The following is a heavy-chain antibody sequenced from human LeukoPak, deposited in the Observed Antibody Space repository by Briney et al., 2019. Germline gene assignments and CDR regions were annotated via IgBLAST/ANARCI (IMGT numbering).Heavy chain of an antibody. Sequence: TSETLSLTCAVYGGSFSGYHWSWIRQPPGKGLEWIGEINHSGSTNYNPSLKSRVTISVDTSKNQFSLKLSSVTAAGTAVYYCARGLVVIRYFDYWGQGTLVTVSS. CDR3: ARGLVVIRYFDY. J-gene: IGHJ4*02. V-gene: IGHV4-34*01. CDR1: GGSFSGYH. D-gene: IGHD3-22*01. CDR2: INHSGST.